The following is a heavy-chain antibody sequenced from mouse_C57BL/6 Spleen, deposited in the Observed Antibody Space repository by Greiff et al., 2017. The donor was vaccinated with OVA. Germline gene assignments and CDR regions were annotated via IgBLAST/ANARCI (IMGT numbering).Heavy chain of an antibody. CDR3: ARPKYYGSSFRWYYEG. CDR1: GYTFTSYW. CDR2: IYPGSGST. V-gene: IGHV1-55*01. J-gene: IGHJ1*03. Sequence: QVQLKQSGAELVKPGASVKMSCKASGYTFTSYWITWVKPRPGQGLEWIGDIYPGSGSTNYNEKFQSKATLPVDTSSSTAYMQLRSLTSEDSAVYYCARPKYYGSSFRWYYEGWGTGTTVTVSS. D-gene: IGHD1-1*01.